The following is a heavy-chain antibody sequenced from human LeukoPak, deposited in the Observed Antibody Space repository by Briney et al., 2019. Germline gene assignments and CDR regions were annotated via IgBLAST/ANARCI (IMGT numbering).Heavy chain of an antibody. J-gene: IGHJ4*02. Sequence: GGSLRLSCAASGFTFSSYVMSWVRQAPGKGLEWVSAISGSGGSAYYADSVKGRFTISRDNSKNTLYLQMNSLRAEDTAVYYCAKSGYYYDSSESRFDYWGQGTLVTVSS. D-gene: IGHD3-22*01. CDR1: GFTFSSYV. V-gene: IGHV3-23*01. CDR2: ISGSGGSA. CDR3: AKSGYYYDSSESRFDY.